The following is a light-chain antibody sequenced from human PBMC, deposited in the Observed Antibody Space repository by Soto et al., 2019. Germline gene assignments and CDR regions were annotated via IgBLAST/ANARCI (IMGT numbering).Light chain of an antibody. Sequence: EIVLTQSPGTLSLSPGERATLSCSASQSISSRYLAWYKQKPGQAHRLLIYGAISRAPGMPDRFSGSGSGTDFTLAISKLESEDCALYYCRQFGRSPGFTFGPGTIGDIK. V-gene: IGKV3-20*01. CDR1: QSISSRY. CDR3: RQFGRSPGFT. J-gene: IGKJ3*01. CDR2: GAI.